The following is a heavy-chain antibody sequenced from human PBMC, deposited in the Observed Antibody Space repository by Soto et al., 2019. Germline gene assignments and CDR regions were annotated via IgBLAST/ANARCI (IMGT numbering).Heavy chain of an antibody. D-gene: IGHD6-19*01. CDR3: ARGRSSGWSPYYFDY. CDR1: GGTFSSYA. CDR2: IIPIFGTA. J-gene: IGHJ4*02. V-gene: IGHV1-69*13. Sequence: ASVKVSCKASGGTFSSYAISWVRQAPGQGLEWMGGIIPIFGTANYAQKFQGRVTITADESTSTAYVELSSLRSEDTAVYYCARGRSSGWSPYYFDYWGQGTLVTVS.